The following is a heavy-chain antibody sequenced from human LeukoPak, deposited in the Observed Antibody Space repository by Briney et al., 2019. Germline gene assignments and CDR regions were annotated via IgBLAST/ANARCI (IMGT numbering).Heavy chain of an antibody. V-gene: IGHV1-2*02. CDR2: INPNSGGT. CDR1: GYTFTGYY. CDR3: ARDPRGYSSSWDPFDY. Sequence: ASVKVSCKASGYTFTGYYMHWVRQAPGQGLEWMGWINPNSGGTNYAQKFQGRVTMTRDTSISTAYMELSRLRSDDTAVYYCARDPRGYSSSWDPFDYWGQGTLVTVSS. J-gene: IGHJ4*02. D-gene: IGHD6-13*01.